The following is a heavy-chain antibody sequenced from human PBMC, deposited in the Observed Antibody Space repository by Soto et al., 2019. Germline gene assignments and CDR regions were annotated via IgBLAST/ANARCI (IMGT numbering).Heavy chain of an antibody. D-gene: IGHD3-3*01. CDR1: GGSISSYY. V-gene: IGHV4-59*01. CDR3: ARQLRFLEWLPTHWFDP. J-gene: IGHJ5*02. Sequence: NPSETLSLTCTVSGGSISSYYWSWIRQPPGKGLERIGYIYYSGSTNYNPSLKSRVTISVDTSKNQFSLKLSSVTAADTAVYYCARQLRFLEWLPTHWFDPWGQGTLVTVSS. CDR2: IYYSGST.